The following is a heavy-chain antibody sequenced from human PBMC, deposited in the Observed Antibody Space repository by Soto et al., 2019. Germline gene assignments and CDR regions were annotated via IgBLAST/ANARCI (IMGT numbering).Heavy chain of an antibody. CDR1: GYTFTSYD. CDR3: ARVLCSGGSCYNHY. CDR2: MNPNSGNT. J-gene: IGHJ4*02. Sequence: QVQLVQSGAEVKKPGASVKVSCKASGYTFTSYDINWVRQATGQGLEWMGWMNPNSGNTGYAQKFQGRVTMTRNTSISTAYMELSGLTSEDTAVYYCARVLCSGGSCYNHYWGQGTLVTVSS. D-gene: IGHD2-15*01. V-gene: IGHV1-8*01.